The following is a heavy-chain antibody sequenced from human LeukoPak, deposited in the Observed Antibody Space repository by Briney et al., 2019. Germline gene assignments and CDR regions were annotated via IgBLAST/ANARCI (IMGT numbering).Heavy chain of an antibody. CDR3: ARDGPAAGLYFDY. J-gene: IGHJ4*02. V-gene: IGHV3-7*03. D-gene: IGHD6-13*01. Sequence: GSLRLSCAASGFTFSSYWMNWVRQAPGKGLEWVASIKQDGSEKYYVDSVKGRFTISRDNAKNSLYLQMNSLRAEDTAIYYCARDGPAAGLYFDYWGQRTLVTVSS. CDR1: GFTFSSYW. CDR2: IKQDGSEK.